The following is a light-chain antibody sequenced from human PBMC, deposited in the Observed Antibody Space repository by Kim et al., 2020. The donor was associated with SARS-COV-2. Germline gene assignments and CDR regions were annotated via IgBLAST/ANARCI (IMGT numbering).Light chain of an antibody. CDR1: QGISSY. CDR2: AAS. V-gene: IGKV1-9*01. J-gene: IGKJ5*01. CDR3: QQLNSYPIT. Sequence: ACVGDRVTITCRASQGISSYLAWYQQIPGKAPKLLIYAASTLQSGVPSRFSGSGSGTDFTLTIGSLQPEDFATYYCQQLNSYPITFGQGTRLEIK.